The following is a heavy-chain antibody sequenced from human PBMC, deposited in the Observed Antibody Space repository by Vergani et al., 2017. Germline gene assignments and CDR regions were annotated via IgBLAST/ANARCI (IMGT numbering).Heavy chain of an antibody. CDR2: INSDGSST. D-gene: IGHD1-1*01. CDR3: ASVLPQTRGYHSYYYGMDV. J-gene: IGHJ6*02. CDR1: GFTFSSYW. V-gene: IGHV3-74*01. Sequence: EVQLVESGGGLVQPGGSLRLSCAASGFTFSSYWMHWVRQAPGKGLVWVSRINSDGSSTSYADSVKGRFTISRDNAKNTLYLQMNSLRDEDTAVYYCASVLPQTRGYHSYYYGMDVWGQGTTVTVSS.